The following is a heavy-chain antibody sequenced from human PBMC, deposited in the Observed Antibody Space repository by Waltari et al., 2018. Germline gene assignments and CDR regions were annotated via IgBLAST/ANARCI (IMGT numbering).Heavy chain of an antibody. V-gene: IGHV1-2*02. CDR1: GYTFTGYY. CDR3: AREAIQKYYYYYGMDV. CDR2: INPNSGGT. J-gene: IGHJ6*02. Sequence: QVQLVQSGAEVKKPGASVKVSCKASGYTFTGYYLPWVRQAPGQGLEWMGWINPNSGGTNYAQKFQGRVTMTRDTSISTAYMELSRLRSDDTAVYYCAREAIQKYYYYYGMDVWGQGTTVTVSS.